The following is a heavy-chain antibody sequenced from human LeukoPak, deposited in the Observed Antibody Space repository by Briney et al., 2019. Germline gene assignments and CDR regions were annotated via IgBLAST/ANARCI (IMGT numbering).Heavy chain of an antibody. CDR2: ISGGGGST. CDR1: GFTFSNYA. D-gene: IGHD1-14*01. J-gene: IGHJ5*02. Sequence: GGSLKLSCAASGFTFSNYAMNWVRQAPGKGLEWVSGISGGGGSTYYADSVKGRFTISRDNSKNTLYLQMDSLRAEDTALYYCAKGSGINHYHWIDPWGQGTLVTVSS. CDR3: AKGSGINHYHWIDP. V-gene: IGHV3-23*01.